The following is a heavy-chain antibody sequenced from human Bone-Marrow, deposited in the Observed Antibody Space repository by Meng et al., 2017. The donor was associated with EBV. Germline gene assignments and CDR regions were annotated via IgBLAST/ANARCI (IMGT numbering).Heavy chain of an antibody. D-gene: IGHD4-23*01. CDR3: ARGGYGGNPLDY. V-gene: IGHV4-30-2*01. CDR1: GGSISSGGYS. CDR2: IYHSGST. J-gene: IGHJ4*02. Sequence: LQASGSGREKPSQTLALTCAVSGGSISSGGYSWSWIRQPPGKGLEWIGYIYHSGSTYYNPSLKSRVTISVDRSKNQFSLKLSSVTAADTAVYYCARGGYGGNPLDYWGQGTLVTVSS.